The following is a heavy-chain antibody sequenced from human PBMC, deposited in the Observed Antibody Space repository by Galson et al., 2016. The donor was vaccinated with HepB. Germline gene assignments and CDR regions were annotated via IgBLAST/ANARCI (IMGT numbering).Heavy chain of an antibody. V-gene: IGHV5-51*01. Sequence: QSGAEVKKPGESLKISCQGSGYSFSNSWIGWVRQMPGKGLEWMGIMYPDDSDTRYSPSFQGQVTFSADKSISTAYLQWSSLKASDTATYYCARRRDGMDVWGQGTTVIVSS. CDR3: ARRRDGMDV. CDR1: GYSFSNSW. CDR2: MYPDDSDT. J-gene: IGHJ6*01.